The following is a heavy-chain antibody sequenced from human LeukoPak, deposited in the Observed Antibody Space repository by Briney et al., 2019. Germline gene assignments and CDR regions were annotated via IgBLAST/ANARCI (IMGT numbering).Heavy chain of an antibody. CDR3: ATEGGEWERNAFDF. J-gene: IGHJ3*01. V-gene: IGHV3-21*06. D-gene: IGHD1-26*01. Sequence: GGSLRLSCAASGFTFTSYSMTWARQAPGKGLEWVSFISSRGTYIFYADSMKGRFTISRDNAKNSLYLQMDSLRAEDTAVYYCATEGGEWERNAFDFWGQGTMVTVSS. CDR1: GFTFTSYS. CDR2: ISSRGTYI.